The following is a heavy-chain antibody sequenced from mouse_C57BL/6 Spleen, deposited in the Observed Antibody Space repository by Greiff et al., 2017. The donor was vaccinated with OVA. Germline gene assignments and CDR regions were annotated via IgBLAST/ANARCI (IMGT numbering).Heavy chain of an antibody. CDR2: IYPSSGNT. V-gene: IGHV1-81*01. CDR1: GYTFTSYG. J-gene: IGHJ1*03. D-gene: IGHD2-1*01. Sequence: VQLQQSGAELARPGASVKLSCKASGYTFTSYGISWVKQRTGQGLEWIGEIYPSSGNTYYNEKFKGKATLTADKSSSPAYMELRSLTSEDSAVYFCARSIYGNYPYWYFDVWGTGTTVTVSS. CDR3: ARSIYGNYPYWYFDV.